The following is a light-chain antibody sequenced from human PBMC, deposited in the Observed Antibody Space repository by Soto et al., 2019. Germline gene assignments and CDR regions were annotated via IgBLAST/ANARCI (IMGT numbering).Light chain of an antibody. CDR3: QQYGSPPIT. CDR1: QSVSRY. CDR2: DAS. V-gene: IGKV3-11*01. Sequence: EIVLTQSPATLSLSPGERATLSCRASQSVSRYLAWYQQKPGQAPRLLISDASNRATGIPARFSGSGSGTDFTLTISSLEPEDFAVYYCQQYGSPPITFGQGTRLEIK. J-gene: IGKJ5*01.